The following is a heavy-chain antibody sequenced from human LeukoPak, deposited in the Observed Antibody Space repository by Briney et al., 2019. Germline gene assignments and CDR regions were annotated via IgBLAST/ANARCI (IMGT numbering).Heavy chain of an antibody. D-gene: IGHD5-12*01. CDR2: IRYDGSNK. CDR1: GFTFSSYG. Sequence: GGSLRLSCAASGFTFSSYGMHWVRQAPGKGLEWVAFIRYDGSNKYYADSVKGRFTISRDNSKNTLHLQMNSLRAGDTAVYYCAKDRIRGYSGYDPDYWGQGTLVTVSS. V-gene: IGHV3-30*02. J-gene: IGHJ4*02. CDR3: AKDRIRGYSGYDPDY.